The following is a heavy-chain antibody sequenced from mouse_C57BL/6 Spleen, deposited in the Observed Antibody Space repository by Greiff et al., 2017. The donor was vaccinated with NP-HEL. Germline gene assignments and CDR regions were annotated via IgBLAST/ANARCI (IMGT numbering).Heavy chain of an antibody. D-gene: IGHD4-1*02. Sequence: EVQLQQSGPVLVKPGASVKMSCKASGYTFTDYYMNWVKQSHGKSLEWIGVINPYNGGTSYNQKFKGKATLTVDKSSSTAYMELNSLTSEDSAVYYCARSNWEEGYYAMDYWGQGTSVTVSS. J-gene: IGHJ4*01. V-gene: IGHV1-19*01. CDR3: ARSNWEEGYYAMDY. CDR1: GYTFTDYY. CDR2: INPYNGGT.